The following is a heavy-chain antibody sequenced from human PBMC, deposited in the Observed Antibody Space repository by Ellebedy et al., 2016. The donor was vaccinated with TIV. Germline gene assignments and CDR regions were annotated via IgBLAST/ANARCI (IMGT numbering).Heavy chain of an antibody. CDR3: ARHGPQWFDAFDL. Sequence: SETLSLTCAVSGVSITSHFWTWIRQPAGGGLEWIGRLHPSGTPNYNPSLKSRVIMSRDTSKDQFSLKLSSVPAADTAVYYCARHGPQWFDAFDLWGQGKLVTVSS. V-gene: IGHV4-4*07. J-gene: IGHJ3*01. CDR2: LHPSGTP. CDR1: GVSITSHF. D-gene: IGHD3-22*01.